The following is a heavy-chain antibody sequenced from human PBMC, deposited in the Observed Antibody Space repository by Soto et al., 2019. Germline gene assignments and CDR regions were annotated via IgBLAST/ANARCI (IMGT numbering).Heavy chain of an antibody. V-gene: IGHV3-73*01. Sequence: EVQVVESGGGLVQPGGSLKLSCAASGFTFSGSAMHWVRQASGKGLEWIGRIRTKANSYATAYAASMKGRFTISRDDSKTTAYLQMTSLETEDTAVYYCRRLGISMWYGLDVWGRGTTVTVSS. CDR2: IRTKANSYAT. CDR1: GFTFSGSA. J-gene: IGHJ6*02. D-gene: IGHD3-10*02. CDR3: RRLGISMWYGLDV.